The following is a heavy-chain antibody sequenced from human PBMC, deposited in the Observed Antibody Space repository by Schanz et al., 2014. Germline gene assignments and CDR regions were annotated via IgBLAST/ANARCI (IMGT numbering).Heavy chain of an antibody. Sequence: QVQLVQSGAEVKKPGASVKVSCEASGYTFTSYYMHWVRQAPGQGLEWMGIINPSGGSTSYAQKFQGRVTMTRDTFTSTVYMELSSLRSEDTAVYYCARDGEAAAGCDYWGQGTLVTVSS. CDR1: GYTFTSYY. D-gene: IGHD6-13*01. CDR3: ARDGEAAAGCDY. V-gene: IGHV1-46*03. CDR2: INPSGGST. J-gene: IGHJ4*02.